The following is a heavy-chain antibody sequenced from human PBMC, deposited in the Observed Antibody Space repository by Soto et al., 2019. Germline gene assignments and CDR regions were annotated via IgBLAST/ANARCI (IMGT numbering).Heavy chain of an antibody. Sequence: PSEPLSHTRRVADGSISSYYWSWIRQPPGKGLEWIGYIYYSGSTNYNPSLKSRVTISVDTSKNQFSLKLSSVTAADTAVYYCAREVVGDSSGYYAFTWLDPWGQGTLVTV. CDR2: IYYSGST. D-gene: IGHD3-22*01. J-gene: IGHJ5*01. CDR3: AREVVGDSSGYYAFTWLDP. V-gene: IGHV4-59*01. CDR1: DGSISSYY.